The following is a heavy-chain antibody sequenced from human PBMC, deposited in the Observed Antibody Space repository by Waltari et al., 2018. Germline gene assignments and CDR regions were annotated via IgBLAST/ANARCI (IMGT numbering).Heavy chain of an antibody. V-gene: IGHV2-5*01. CDR2: IYWNDDK. J-gene: IGHJ4*02. Sequence: QITLKESGPTLVKPTQTLTLTCTFSGFSLSTSGVGVGWIRQPPGKALEWLALIYWNDDKRYSPFLKSRLTITKDTSKNQVVLTMTNMDPVDTATYDGALTRAVDSSSPVDYWGQGTLVTVSS. D-gene: IGHD6-6*01. CDR3: ALTRAVDSSSPVDY. CDR1: GFSLSTSGVG.